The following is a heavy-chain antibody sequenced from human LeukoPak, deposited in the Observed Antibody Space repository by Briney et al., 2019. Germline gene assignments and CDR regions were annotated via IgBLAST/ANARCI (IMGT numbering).Heavy chain of an antibody. D-gene: IGHD3-22*01. CDR2: IYNSWTT. CDR3: ARGHSSGYYRGAFDI. Sequence: SETLSLTCTVSGDSVSSGSNYWSWIRQPAGKGLEWIGRIYNSWTTNYNPSLKSRVTISVDTSKNQFSLKLSSVTAADTAVYYCARGHSSGYYRGAFDIWGQGTMVTVSS. J-gene: IGHJ3*02. CDR1: GDSVSSGSNY. V-gene: IGHV4-61*10.